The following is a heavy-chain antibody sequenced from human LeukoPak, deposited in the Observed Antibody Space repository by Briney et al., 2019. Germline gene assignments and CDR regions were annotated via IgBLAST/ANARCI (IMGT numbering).Heavy chain of an antibody. CDR2: IKQSGST. CDR1: GGSFSGYY. D-gene: IGHD4-17*01. CDR3: ASQNCGDYRGPNI. V-gene: IGHV4-34*01. J-gene: IGHJ3*02. Sequence: SETLSLTCAVYGGSFSGYYWSWIRQPPGKGLEWIGEIKQSGSTNYNPSLKGRVTGSVDTSKNQFSLTLSSVTAAEPAVYYCASQNCGDYRGPNIWGQGTMVTVSS.